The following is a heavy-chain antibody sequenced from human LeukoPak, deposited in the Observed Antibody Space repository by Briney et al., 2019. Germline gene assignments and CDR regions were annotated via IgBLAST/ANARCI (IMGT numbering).Heavy chain of an antibody. Sequence: ASVKVSCKASEYTFTSYAIHWVRQAPGQRLEWMGWINAGNGNTEYSQEFQGRVTITRDTSASTAYMELSSLRSEDMAVYYCARATLSYSSSWYPRSDAYFDYWGQGTLVTVSS. V-gene: IGHV1-3*03. CDR2: INAGNGNT. D-gene: IGHD6-13*01. J-gene: IGHJ4*02. CDR3: ARATLSYSSSWYPRSDAYFDY. CDR1: EYTFTSYA.